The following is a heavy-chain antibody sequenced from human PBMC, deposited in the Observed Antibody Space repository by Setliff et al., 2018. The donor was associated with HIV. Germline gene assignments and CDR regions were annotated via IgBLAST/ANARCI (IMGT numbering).Heavy chain of an antibody. CDR1: GGSISSDY. CDR2: IYYSGST. D-gene: IGHD6-25*01. CDR3: ASGGXXGID. J-gene: IGHJ4*02. V-gene: IGHV4-59*12. Sequence: SETLSLTCTVSGGSISSDYWSWIRQPPGKGLEWIGYIYYSGSTNYNPPLKSRVTISVATSKHQFSLKLTSVTAADTAVYYCASGGXXGIDWGQGTLVTVSS.